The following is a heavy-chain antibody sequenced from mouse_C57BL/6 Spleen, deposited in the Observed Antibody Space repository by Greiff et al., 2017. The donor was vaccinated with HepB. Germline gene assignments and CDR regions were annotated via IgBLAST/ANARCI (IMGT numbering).Heavy chain of an antibody. CDR3: ARSTAFDY. D-gene: IGHD1-2*01. Sequence: DVHLVESGGDLVKPGGSLKLSCAASGFTFSSYGMSWVRQTPDKRLEWVATISSGGSYTYYPDSVKGRFTISRDNAKNTLYLQMSSLKSEDTAMYYCARSTAFDYWGQGTTLTVSS. CDR2: ISSGGSYT. CDR1: GFTFSSYG. J-gene: IGHJ2*01. V-gene: IGHV5-6*01.